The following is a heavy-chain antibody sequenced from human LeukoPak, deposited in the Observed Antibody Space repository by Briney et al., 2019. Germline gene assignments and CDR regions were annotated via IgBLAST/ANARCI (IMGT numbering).Heavy chain of an antibody. J-gene: IGHJ5*02. D-gene: IGHD5-24*01. CDR2: ISYDGSNK. Sequence: GGSLRLSCAASGFTFSSYGMHWVRQAPGKGLEWVAVISYDGSNKYHADSVKGRFTISRDNSKNTLYLQMNSLRAEDTAVYYCAKDGVEMATINWFDPWGQGTLVTVSS. CDR1: GFTFSSYG. V-gene: IGHV3-30*18. CDR3: AKDGVEMATINWFDP.